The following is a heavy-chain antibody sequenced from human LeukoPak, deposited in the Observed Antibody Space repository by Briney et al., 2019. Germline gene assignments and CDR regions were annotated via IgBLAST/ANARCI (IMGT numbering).Heavy chain of an antibody. CDR2: ISAYNGNT. CDR1: GYTFTSYG. V-gene: IGHV1-18*01. J-gene: IGHJ6*02. CDR3: ARDGGGSEYSSGWYAGGYYGMDV. D-gene: IGHD6-19*01. Sequence: ASVKVSCKASGYTFTSYGISWVRQAPGQGLEWMGWISAYNGNTNYAQKLQGRVTMTTDTSTSTAYMELRSLRSDDTAVYYCARDGGGSEYSSGWYAGGYYGMDVWGQGTTVTVSS.